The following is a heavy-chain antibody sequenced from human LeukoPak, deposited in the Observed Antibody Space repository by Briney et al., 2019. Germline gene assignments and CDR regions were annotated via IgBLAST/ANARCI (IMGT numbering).Heavy chain of an antibody. J-gene: IGHJ4*02. Sequence: SVKVSCKASGGTFSSYAISWVRQAPGQGLEWMGGIIPMFGTANYAQKFQGRVTITTDESTSTAYMELSSLRSEDTAVYYCASLGGYCSSTSCQGGDPFDYWGQGTLVTVSS. CDR3: ASLGGYCSSTSCQGGDPFDY. V-gene: IGHV1-69*05. CDR1: GGTFSSYA. D-gene: IGHD2-2*01. CDR2: IIPMFGTA.